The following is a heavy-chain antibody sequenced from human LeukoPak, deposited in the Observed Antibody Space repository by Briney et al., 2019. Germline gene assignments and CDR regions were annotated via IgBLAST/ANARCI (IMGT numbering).Heavy chain of an antibody. CDR3: ARGGRGSAAVVAPRSFDI. CDR1: GFTVSSIH. J-gene: IGHJ3*02. V-gene: IGHV3-53*01. D-gene: IGHD3-22*01. CDR2: TYTGGNS. Sequence: GGSLRLSCAASGFTVSSIHMVWVRQAPGKGLEWVSVTYTGGNSYYADSVKGRFIISRDISKNTLYLQMNSLRAEDSALYYCARGGRGSAAVVAPRSFDIWGQGTMVTVTS.